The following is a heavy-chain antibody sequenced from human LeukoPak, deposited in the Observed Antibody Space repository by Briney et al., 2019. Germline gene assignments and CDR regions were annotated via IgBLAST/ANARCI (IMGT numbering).Heavy chain of an antibody. J-gene: IGHJ4*02. V-gene: IGHV1-2*02. D-gene: IGHD3-10*01. CDR1: GYTFTGYY. Sequence: EASVKVSCKASGYTFTGYYMHWVRQAPGQGLEWMGWINPNSGGTNYAQKFQGRVTMTRDTSISTAYMELSRLRSDDTAVYYCARDRWFGEPSYYFDYWGQGTLVTVSS. CDR3: ARDRWFGEPSYYFDY. CDR2: INPNSGGT.